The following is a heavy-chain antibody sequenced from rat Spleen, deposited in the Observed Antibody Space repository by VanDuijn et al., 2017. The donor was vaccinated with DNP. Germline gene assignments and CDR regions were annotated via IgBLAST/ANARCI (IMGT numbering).Heavy chain of an antibody. Sequence: EVHLVESGGGLVQPGRSLKISCAASGFAFSDYDMAWVRQAPTKGLEWVAALNSDGVVTYYRDSVRGRFTVSRDNRKSSLYLQMDSLRSEDTATYYCTKTWYSSFDYWGQGTLVTVSS. CDR3: TKTWYSSFDY. V-gene: IGHV5-20*01. CDR2: LNSDGVVT. J-gene: IGHJ3*01. CDR1: GFAFSDYD. D-gene: IGHD1-8*01.